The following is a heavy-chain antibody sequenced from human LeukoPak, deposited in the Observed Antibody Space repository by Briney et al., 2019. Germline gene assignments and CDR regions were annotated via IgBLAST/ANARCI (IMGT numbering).Heavy chain of an antibody. V-gene: IGHV3-7*01. J-gene: IGHJ3*02. CDR1: GFTFSNYW. Sequence: GGSLRLSCVASGFTFSNYWMSWVRQAPGKGLEWVANIQQDGSEKYYVDSVKGRFTISRDNAKNSLYLQMNSLRAEDTAVYYCARDLGPHRSSPNTGAFDIWGQGTMVTVSS. D-gene: IGHD6-6*01. CDR2: IQQDGSEK. CDR3: ARDLGPHRSSPNTGAFDI.